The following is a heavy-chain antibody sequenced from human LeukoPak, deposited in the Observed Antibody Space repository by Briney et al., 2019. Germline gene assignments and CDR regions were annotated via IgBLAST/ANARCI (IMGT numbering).Heavy chain of an antibody. CDR1: GFTFSSYG. Sequence: GGSLRLSCAASGFTFSSYGMHWVRQAPGKGLEWVAVIWYDGSSKYYADSVKGRFTISRDNSKNTLYLQMNSLRAEDTAVYYCAKDRGYCSSTSCYTLGIAAAGDDYWGQGTLVTVSS. CDR2: IWYDGSSK. CDR3: AKDRGYCSSTSCYTLGIAAAGDDY. D-gene: IGHD2-2*02. V-gene: IGHV3-33*06. J-gene: IGHJ4*02.